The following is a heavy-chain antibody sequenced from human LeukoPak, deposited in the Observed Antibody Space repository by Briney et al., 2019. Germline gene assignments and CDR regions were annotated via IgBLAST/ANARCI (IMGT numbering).Heavy chain of an antibody. Sequence: GSSVKVSWKTSGGTFNNYAINWVRQAPGQGLEWVGGVLPIFGAPASAQKFQGRVTFSTDASADTVYMEMSSLTSEDTAVYYCANYFDYYAAFDVWGQGTMVTVSS. CDR1: GGTFNNYA. J-gene: IGHJ3*01. D-gene: IGHD3-22*01. CDR3: ANYFDYYAAFDV. CDR2: VLPIFGAP. V-gene: IGHV1-69*05.